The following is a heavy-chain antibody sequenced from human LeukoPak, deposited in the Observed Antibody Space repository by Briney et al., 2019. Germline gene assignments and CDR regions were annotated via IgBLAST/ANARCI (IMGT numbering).Heavy chain of an antibody. J-gene: IGHJ4*02. CDR2: INHSGST. CDR3: ARRLGRVFGY. Sequence: SETLSLTCAVYGGSFSGYYWSWIRQPPGKGLEWIGEINHSGSTNYNPSLKSRVTISVDTSKNQFSLMLSSVTAADTAVYYCARRLGRVFGYWGQGTLVTVSS. V-gene: IGHV4-34*01. D-gene: IGHD3-16*01. CDR1: GGSFSGYY.